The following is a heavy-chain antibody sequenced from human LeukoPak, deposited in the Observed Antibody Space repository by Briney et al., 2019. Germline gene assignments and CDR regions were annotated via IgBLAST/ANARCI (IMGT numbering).Heavy chain of an antibody. D-gene: IGHD6-13*01. J-gene: IGHJ4*02. CDR2: IIPIFGTA. Sequence: ASVKVSCKASGGTFSSYAISWVRQAPGQGLEWMGGIIPIFGTANYAQKLQGRVTMTTDTSMSTAYMELRSLRSDDTAVYYCARVSRVYSSSWYDSYYFDYWGQGTLVTVSS. CDR3: ARVSRVYSSSWYDSYYFDY. V-gene: IGHV1-69*05. CDR1: GGTFSSYA.